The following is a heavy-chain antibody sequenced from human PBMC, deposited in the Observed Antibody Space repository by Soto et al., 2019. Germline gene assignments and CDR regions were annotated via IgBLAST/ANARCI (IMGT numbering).Heavy chain of an antibody. CDR2: ISWNSGSI. D-gene: IGHD3-10*01. Sequence: GGSLRLSCAASGFTFDDYAMHWVRQAPGKGLEWVSGISWNSGSIGYADSVKGRFTISRDNAKNSLYLQMNSLRAEDTALYYCAKDHMVRGVIKPDAFDIWGQGTMVTVSS. J-gene: IGHJ3*02. CDR1: GFTFDDYA. CDR3: AKDHMVRGVIKPDAFDI. V-gene: IGHV3-9*01.